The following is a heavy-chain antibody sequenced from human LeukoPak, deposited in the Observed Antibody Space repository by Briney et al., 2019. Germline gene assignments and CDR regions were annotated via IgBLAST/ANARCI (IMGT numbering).Heavy chain of an antibody. CDR2: ISSSSSTI. V-gene: IGHV3-48*01. D-gene: IGHD5-18*01. CDR3: ARIQLWSN. J-gene: IGHJ4*02. Sequence: GGSLRLSCAASGFTFSSYSMNWVRQAPGKGLEWVSYISSSSSTIYYADSVKGRFTISRDNAKNSLYLQINSLRAEDTAVYYCARIQLWSNWGQGTLVTVSS. CDR1: GFTFSSYS.